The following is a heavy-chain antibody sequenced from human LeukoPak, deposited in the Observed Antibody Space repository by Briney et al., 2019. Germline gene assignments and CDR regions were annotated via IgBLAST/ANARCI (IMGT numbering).Heavy chain of an antibody. D-gene: IGHD2-8*01. CDR3: ARDFSQGVYYFDY. CDR1: GFTFSDYY. Sequence: GGSLRLSCAASGFTFSDYYMSWIRQAPGKGLEWVSYISSSGSTIYYADSVKGRFTISRDNAKNSLYLRMNSLRAEDTAVYYCARDFSQGVYYFDYWGQGTLVTVSS. J-gene: IGHJ4*02. V-gene: IGHV3-11*01. CDR2: ISSSGSTI.